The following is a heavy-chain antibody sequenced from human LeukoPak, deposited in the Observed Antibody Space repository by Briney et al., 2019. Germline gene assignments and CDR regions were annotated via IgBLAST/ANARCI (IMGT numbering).Heavy chain of an antibody. Sequence: ASVKVSCKASGYTFTSYNMHWVRQAPGQGLEWMGIINPSGGSTSYAQKFQGRATMTRDTSTSTVYMELSSLRSENTAVYYCARESCSGGSCYSGWFDPWGQGTLVTVSS. CDR3: ARESCSGGSCYSGWFDP. CDR1: GYTFTSYN. D-gene: IGHD2-15*01. V-gene: IGHV1-46*01. J-gene: IGHJ5*02. CDR2: INPSGGST.